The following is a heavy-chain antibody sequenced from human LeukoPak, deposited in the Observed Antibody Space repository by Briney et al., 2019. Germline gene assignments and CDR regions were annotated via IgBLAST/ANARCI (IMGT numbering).Heavy chain of an antibody. J-gene: IGHJ3*02. CDR3: TRSDGYGLIRI. CDR2: IYYTGNT. Sequence: SETLSLTCTVSGDSITGYYWGGLRQPPGKGVEWIGNIYYTGNTYYNSSLKRRVTISLDTSKNQFSLKVLSMTAADTAAYYCTRSDGYGLIRICGRGTMVTVSS. CDR1: GDSITGYY. V-gene: IGHV4-39*07. D-gene: IGHD3-10*01.